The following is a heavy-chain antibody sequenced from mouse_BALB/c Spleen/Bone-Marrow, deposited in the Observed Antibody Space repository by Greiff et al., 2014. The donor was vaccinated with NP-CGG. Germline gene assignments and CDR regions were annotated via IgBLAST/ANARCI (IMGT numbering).Heavy chain of an antibody. CDR2: ISYSGST. J-gene: IGHJ2*01. V-gene: IGHV3-2*02. D-gene: IGHD2-2*01. Sequence: VQLQQSGPGLVKPSQSLSLTCTVAGYSITSDYAWNWIRQFPGNKLEWMGYISYSGSTSYNPSLKSRISITRGTSKNQFFLQLNSVTTEDTATYYCARSWLRRGFDYWGQGTTLTVSS. CDR3: ARSWLRRGFDY. CDR1: GYSITSDYA.